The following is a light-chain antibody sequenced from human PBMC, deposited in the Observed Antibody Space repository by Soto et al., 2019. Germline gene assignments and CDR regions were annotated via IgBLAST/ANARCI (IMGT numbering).Light chain of an antibody. Sequence: EIVMTQSPATLSLSPGERATLSCRASQSVSSNLAWYEQKPGQAPTLLIYGASTRATGIPARFSGSGSGTEFTVTISSLQSEDFAVYYCQQYNNWPLLTFGGGTKGEI. V-gene: IGKV3-15*01. CDR2: GAS. CDR1: QSVSSN. J-gene: IGKJ4*01. CDR3: QQYNNWPLLT.